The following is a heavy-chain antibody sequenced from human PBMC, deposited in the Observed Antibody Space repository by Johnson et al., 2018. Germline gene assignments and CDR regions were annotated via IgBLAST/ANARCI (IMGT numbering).Heavy chain of an antibody. J-gene: IGHJ3*02. CDR1: GFTFSSYG. D-gene: IGHD6-13*01. Sequence: VQLVESGGGVVQXGRSLRLSCAASGFTFSSYGMHWVRQAPGKGLEWVAVISYDGSNKYYADSVKGRFTISRDNSKNTLYLQMNSLRAEDTAGYYCAKEGASSSWYRTRDDAFDIWGQGTMVTVSS. V-gene: IGHV3-30*18. CDR3: AKEGASSSWYRTRDDAFDI. CDR2: ISYDGSNK.